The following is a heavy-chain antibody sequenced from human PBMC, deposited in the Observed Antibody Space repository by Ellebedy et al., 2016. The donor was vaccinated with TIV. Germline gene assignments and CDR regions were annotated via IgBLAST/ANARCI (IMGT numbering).Heavy chain of an antibody. CDR2: VSHSGTT. CDR3: AVRSSYFYGLDV. D-gene: IGHD6-6*01. V-gene: IGHV4-34*01. CDR1: RGSFSGHY. Sequence: GSLRLSXAVFRGSFSGHYWNWVRQAPGKGLEWIGEVSHSGTTNYNPSLKSRVTMSVDSSTRQVSLKLSSVTAADTGLYYCAVRSSYFYGLDVWGQGTTVAVSS. J-gene: IGHJ6*01.